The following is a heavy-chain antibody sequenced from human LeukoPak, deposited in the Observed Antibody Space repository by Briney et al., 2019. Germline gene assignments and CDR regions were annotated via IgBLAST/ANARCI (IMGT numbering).Heavy chain of an antibody. CDR1: GFTFSTSD. J-gene: IGHJ4*02. Sequence: GGSLRISCAASGFTFSTSDMIWVRQAPGKGLEWVSTITRSSSHIYYVGSVKGRFTISRDNAKNSLYLQMNSLRVEDTARYYCVRDFNYWGQGTLVTVSS. CDR3: VRDFNY. V-gene: IGHV3-21*01. CDR2: ITRSSSHI.